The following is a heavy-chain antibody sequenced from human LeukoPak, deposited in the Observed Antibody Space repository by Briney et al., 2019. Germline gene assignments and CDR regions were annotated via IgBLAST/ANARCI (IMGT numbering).Heavy chain of an antibody. CDR1: GVSISSYY. J-gene: IGHJ4*02. CDR2: IYYRGST. Sequence: PSETLSLTCTVSGVSISSYYWSWIRQPPGKGLEWIGYIYYRGSTNYNPSLKSRVTISVDTSKNQFSLKLSSVTAADTAVYYCAREEWLRGDYFDYWGQGTLVTVSS. V-gene: IGHV4-59*12. D-gene: IGHD5-12*01. CDR3: AREEWLRGDYFDY.